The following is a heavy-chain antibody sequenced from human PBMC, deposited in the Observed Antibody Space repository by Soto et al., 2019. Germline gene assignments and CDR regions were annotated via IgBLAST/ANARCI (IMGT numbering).Heavy chain of an antibody. D-gene: IGHD6-19*01. V-gene: IGHV1-46*01. CDR1: GYTFTSYY. CDR3: AGVAVAGGFDY. Sequence: ASVKVSCKASGYTFTSYYMHWVRQAPGQGLEWMGIINPSGGSTSYAQKFQGRVTMTRDTSTSTVYMELSSLRSEDTAVYYCAGVAVAGGFDYWGQGTLVTVSS. CDR2: INPSGGST. J-gene: IGHJ4*02.